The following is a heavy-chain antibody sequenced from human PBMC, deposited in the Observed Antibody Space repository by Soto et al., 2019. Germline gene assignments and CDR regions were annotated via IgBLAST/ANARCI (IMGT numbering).Heavy chain of an antibody. CDR3: TSEAYGSGLRGLDV. CDR2: IDTGGGT. V-gene: IGHV3-13*04. CDR1: GFTFSNYD. D-gene: IGHD3-10*01. J-gene: IGHJ6*02. Sequence: EVQLVESGGGLVQPGGSLRLSCAASGFTFSNYDMHWVRQVTGEGLEWVSAIDTGGGTSYPGSVKGRFTISRENAKNSLYLQMSSLRAGDTAVYYCTSEAYGSGLRGLDVWGQGTTVTFSS.